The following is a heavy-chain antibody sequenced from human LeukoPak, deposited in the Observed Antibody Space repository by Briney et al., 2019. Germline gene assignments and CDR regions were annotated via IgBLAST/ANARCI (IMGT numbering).Heavy chain of an antibody. D-gene: IGHD1-26*01. CDR2: FDPEDGET. CDR3: ATDSGSYGPAFDI. Sequence: GASVKVSCKVSGYTLTELSMHRVRQAPGKGLEWVGGFDPEDGETIYAQKFQGRVTMTEDTSTDTAYMELSSLRSEDTAVYYCATDSGSYGPAFDIWGQGTMVTVSS. J-gene: IGHJ3*02. CDR1: GYTLTELS. V-gene: IGHV1-24*01.